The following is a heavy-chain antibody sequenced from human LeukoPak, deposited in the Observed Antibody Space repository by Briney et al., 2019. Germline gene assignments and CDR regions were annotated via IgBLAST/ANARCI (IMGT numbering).Heavy chain of an antibody. D-gene: IGHD3-16*02. CDR1: GGSVSSGSYY. CDR2: NYYSGST. CDR3: ARDQANYDYVWGSYRSLGFDP. Sequence: PSETLSLTCTVSGGSVSSGSYYWSWIRQPPWKGLEWIGYNYYSGSTNYNPSLKSRVTISVDTSKNQFSLKLSSVTAADTAVYYCARDQANYDYVWGSYRSLGFDPWGQGTLVTVPS. J-gene: IGHJ5*02. V-gene: IGHV4-61*01.